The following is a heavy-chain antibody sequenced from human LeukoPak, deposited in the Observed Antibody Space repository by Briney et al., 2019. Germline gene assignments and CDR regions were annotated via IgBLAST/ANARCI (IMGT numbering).Heavy chain of an antibody. Sequence: PGGSLRLSCAASGFTFSSYAMSWVRQAPGKGLEWVSAISGSGGSTYYADSVKGRFTLSRENSKHTLYLQMNSLRAEDTAVYYCAKDRALSRDYYFDYWGQGTLVTVSS. J-gene: IGHJ4*02. V-gene: IGHV3-23*01. D-gene: IGHD2-2*01. CDR1: GFTFSSYA. CDR3: AKDRALSRDYYFDY. CDR2: ISGSGGST.